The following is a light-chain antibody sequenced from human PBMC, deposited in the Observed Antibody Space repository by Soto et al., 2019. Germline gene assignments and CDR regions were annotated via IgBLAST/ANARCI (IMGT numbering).Light chain of an antibody. V-gene: IGKV1-5*03. CDR3: QKYEGT. Sequence: DIQMTQSPSTLSGSVGDRVTITCRASQTISSWLAWYQQKPGKAPKLLIYKASTLKSGVPSRFSGSGSGTEITLTISSLEADDFATYYCQKYEGTFGQGTKVDI. CDR2: KAS. CDR1: QTISSW. J-gene: IGKJ1*01.